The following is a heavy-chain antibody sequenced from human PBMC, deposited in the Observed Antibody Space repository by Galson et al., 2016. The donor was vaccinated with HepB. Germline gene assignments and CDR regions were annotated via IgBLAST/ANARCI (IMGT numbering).Heavy chain of an antibody. CDR2: ISSSSSDI. CDR3: ARDGRRDWMGY. CDR1: GFTFSSYT. V-gene: IGHV3-21*06. Sequence: SLRLSCAPSGFTFSSYTMNWVRQAPGKGLEWVSSISSSSSDIYYADSVKGRFTISRDNAKSSLFLQMNSLRAEDTAVYYCARDGRRDWMGYWGQGTLVSVAS. D-gene: IGHD1-1*01. J-gene: IGHJ4*02.